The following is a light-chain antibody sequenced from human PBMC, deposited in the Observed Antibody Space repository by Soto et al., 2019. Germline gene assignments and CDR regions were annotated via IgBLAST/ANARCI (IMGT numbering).Light chain of an antibody. CDR3: SSSTTFTTLV. Sequence: LAQPASVSGSPGQSITISCTGTSNDVGSYDFVSWYQQQPGKAPKLLIYEVSNRPSGVSHRFSGSKSDNTASLTISGLQSEDEADYYCSSSTTFTTLVFGTGTKVTVL. CDR1: SNDVGSYDF. J-gene: IGLJ1*01. CDR2: EVS. V-gene: IGLV2-14*01.